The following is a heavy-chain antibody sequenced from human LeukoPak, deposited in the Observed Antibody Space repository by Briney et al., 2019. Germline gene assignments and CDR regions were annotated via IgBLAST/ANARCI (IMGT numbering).Heavy chain of an antibody. J-gene: IGHJ3*02. CDR1: GGTFSSYA. Sequence: SVKVSCKASGGTFSSYAISWVRQAPGQGLEWMGRIIPIFGTANYAQKFQGRVTITTDESTSTAYMELRSLRSEDTAVYYCARDIIVVVPAAPYDAFDIWGQGTMVTVSS. CDR3: ARDIIVVVPAAPYDAFDI. D-gene: IGHD2-2*01. CDR2: IIPIFGTA. V-gene: IGHV1-69*05.